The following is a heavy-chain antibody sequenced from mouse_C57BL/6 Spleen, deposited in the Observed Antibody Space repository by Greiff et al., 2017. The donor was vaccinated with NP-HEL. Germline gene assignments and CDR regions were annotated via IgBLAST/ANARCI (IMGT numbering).Heavy chain of an antibody. CDR2: ISSGSSTI. CDR1: GFTFSDYG. D-gene: IGHD1-1*01. Sequence: EVKLMESGGGLVKPGGSLKLSCAASGFTFSDYGMHWVRQAPEKGLEWVAYISSGSSTIYYADTVKGRFTIFSDNAKNTLFLQMTSLRSEDTAMYYCARSYYYGSSYYFDVWGTGTTVTVSS. V-gene: IGHV5-17*01. CDR3: ARSYYYGSSYYFDV. J-gene: IGHJ1*03.